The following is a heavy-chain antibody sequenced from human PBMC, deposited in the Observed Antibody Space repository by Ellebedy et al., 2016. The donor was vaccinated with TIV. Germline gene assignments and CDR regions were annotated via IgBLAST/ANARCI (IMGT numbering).Heavy chain of an antibody. Sequence: GESLKISCEASGFSFRDYYMAWLRRAPGKGLEWVSYISTTGSTVFYADSVKDRFTFSRDNAKKSLSLQMSSLRVEDTAVYYCARAGGTDNWYKNWFDPWGQGTLVTVSS. V-gene: IGHV3-11*04. J-gene: IGHJ5*02. CDR3: ARAGGTDNWYKNWFDP. CDR1: GFSFRDYY. D-gene: IGHD1/OR15-1a*01. CDR2: ISTTGSTV.